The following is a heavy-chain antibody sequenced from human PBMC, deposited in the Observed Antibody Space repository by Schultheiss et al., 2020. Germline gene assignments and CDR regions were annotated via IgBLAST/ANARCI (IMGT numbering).Heavy chain of an antibody. CDR3: ARCYYWTYYYGMDV. D-gene: IGHD1-26*01. CDR2: INHSGST. V-gene: IGHV4-39*07. Sequence: SETLSLTCTVSGGSISSSSYYWGWIRQPPGKGLEWIGEINHSGSTNYNPSLKSRVTISVDTSMNQFSLKLSSVTAADTAVYYCARCYYWTYYYGMDVWGQGTTVTVSS. J-gene: IGHJ6*02. CDR1: GGSISSSSYY.